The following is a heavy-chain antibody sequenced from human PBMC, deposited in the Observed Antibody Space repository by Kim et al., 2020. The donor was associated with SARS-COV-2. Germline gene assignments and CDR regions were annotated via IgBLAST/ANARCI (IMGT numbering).Heavy chain of an antibody. CDR1: GYSFTSYW. J-gene: IGHJ4*02. V-gene: IGHV5-51*01. CDR3: ARQWRGGFAIGVFYFDY. CDR2: IYPGDSDT. D-gene: IGHD3-16*01. Sequence: GESLKISCKGSGYSFTSYWIGWVRQMPGKGLEWMGIIYPGDSDTIYSPSFQGQVTISADKSISTAYLQWSSLKASDTAMYYCARQWRGGFAIGVFYFDYWGQGTLVAVSS.